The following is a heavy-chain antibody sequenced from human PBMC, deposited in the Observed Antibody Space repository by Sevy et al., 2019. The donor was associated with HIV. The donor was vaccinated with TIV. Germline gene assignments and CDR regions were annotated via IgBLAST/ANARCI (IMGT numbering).Heavy chain of an antibody. D-gene: IGHD3-16*01. CDR3: ARGLILXEXWXGXDX. CDR1: XFXVSSNY. V-gene: IGHV3-53*01. CDR2: XYXXGNR. Sequence: GGSLRLSCAASXFXVSSNYMXWVRXAPXXXLEXXXVXYXXGNRHYADSLKGRFIISRDNSKNTVYLQMNRLRVEDTAVYYCARGLILXEXWXGXDXWGQGTTVTVSS. J-gene: IGHJ6*02.